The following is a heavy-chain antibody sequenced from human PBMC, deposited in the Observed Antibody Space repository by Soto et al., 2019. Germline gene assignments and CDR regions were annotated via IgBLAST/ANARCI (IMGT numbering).Heavy chain of an antibody. CDR3: ARGGASSHPFDY. D-gene: IGHD2-15*01. J-gene: IGHJ4*02. Sequence: QVQLQESGPGLVKPSQTLSLTCTVSGDSISSGVYYWSWIRRPPGKGPEWIGYIYHSGSTSYHPSLKSRVTISMDTSKNQFSLKMSSVTAADTAVYFCARGGASSHPFDYWGQGTLVTVSS. V-gene: IGHV4-30-4*01. CDR2: IYHSGST. CDR1: GDSISSGVYY.